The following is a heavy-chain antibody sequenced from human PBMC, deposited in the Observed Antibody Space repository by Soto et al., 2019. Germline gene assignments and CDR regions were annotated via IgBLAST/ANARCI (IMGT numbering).Heavy chain of an antibody. V-gene: IGHV1-69*06. D-gene: IGHD1-26*01. J-gene: IGHJ4*02. CDR2: IIPIFGTA. CDR1: GGTFSSYA. Sequence: SVKGSCKASGGTFSSYAISWVRQAPGQGLEWMGGIIPIFGTANYAQKFQGRVTITADKSTSTAYMELSSLRSEDTAVYYCARDLAGAPDYWGQGTLVTVAS. CDR3: ARDLAGAPDY.